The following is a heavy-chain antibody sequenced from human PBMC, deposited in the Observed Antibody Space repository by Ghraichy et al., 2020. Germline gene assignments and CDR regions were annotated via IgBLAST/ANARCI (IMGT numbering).Heavy chain of an antibody. CDR2: INPNSGGT. V-gene: IGHV1-2*04. Sequence: ASVKVSCKASGYTFTGYYMHWVRQAPGQGLEWMGWINPNSGGTNYAQKFQGWVTMTRDTSISTAYMELSRLRSDDTAVYYCARGRSAYDRQNWFDPWGQGTLVTVSS. D-gene: IGHD5-12*01. CDR1: GYTFTGYY. J-gene: IGHJ5*02. CDR3: ARGRSAYDRQNWFDP.